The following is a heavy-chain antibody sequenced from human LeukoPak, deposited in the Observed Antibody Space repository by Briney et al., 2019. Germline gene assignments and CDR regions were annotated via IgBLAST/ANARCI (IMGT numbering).Heavy chain of an antibody. CDR2: IIPVFDTA. CDR1: GDTFSNYD. J-gene: IGHJ4*02. Sequence: ASVKVSCKASGDTFSNYDVTWVRQAPGQGLEWMGRIIPVFDTAKYAQNFQGRDTMTTDESSSTAYMELYSLRSEDTAVYYCALSAEKQLVYFDFWGQGTLVTVSS. D-gene: IGHD6-13*01. CDR3: ALSAEKQLVYFDF. V-gene: IGHV1-69*05.